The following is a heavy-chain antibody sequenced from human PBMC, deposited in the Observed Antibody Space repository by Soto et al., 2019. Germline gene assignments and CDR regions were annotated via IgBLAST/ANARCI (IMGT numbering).Heavy chain of an antibody. CDR1: GGSFGNSA. V-gene: IGHV1-69*01. D-gene: IGHD3-3*01. CDR2: FIPVYRTL. J-gene: IGHJ4*02. CDR3: ATGVIWIGYFTVDS. Sequence: QVLLVQSGAEVKKPGSSVKISCKASGGSFGNSAINWVRQTPGQGLEWLGGFIPVYRTLNYAQKFQGRVTNTADEATGTAYMTLNSLASNDTAVYYCATGVIWIGYFTVDSWGQGTRVTVSS.